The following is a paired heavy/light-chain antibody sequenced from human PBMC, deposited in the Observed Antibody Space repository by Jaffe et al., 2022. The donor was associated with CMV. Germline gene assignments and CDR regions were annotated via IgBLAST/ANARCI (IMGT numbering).Heavy chain of an antibody. D-gene: IGHD3-9*01. CDR2: ITSVSSTI. V-gene: IGHV3-48*02. Sequence: EVQLVESGGDLVQPGGSLRLSCAASGFSFSDYSMNWVRQAPGKGLEWVAYITSVSSTIHYAESVKGRFTISRDNAKNSLYLQMTSLRDEDTAVYYCARGVTALTGPRYFDYWGQGTRVTVSS. CDR1: GFSFSDYS. CDR3: ARGVTALTGPRYFDY. J-gene: IGHJ4*02.
Light chain of an antibody. V-gene: IGKV1-39*01. J-gene: IGKJ3*01. Sequence: DIQMTQSPASLSASVGDRVTISCRASHSISTYLNWYQQKPGKGPKLLIFAASTLQDGVPSRFSGSGSGTDFTLTISSLQPEDFATYYCQQSYNILTFGPGTQVEIK. CDR1: HSISTY. CDR3: QQSYNILT. CDR2: AAS.